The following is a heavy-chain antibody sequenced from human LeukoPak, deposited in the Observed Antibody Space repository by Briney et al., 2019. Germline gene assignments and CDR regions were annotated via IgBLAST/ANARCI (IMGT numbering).Heavy chain of an antibody. V-gene: IGHV3-23*01. CDR3: AKDQGYSGSYYLVY. CDR1: GFIFSSYA. CDR2: FSGNGGNT. Sequence: GGSLRLSCAASGFIFSSYAMSWVRQAPGKGLAWVSSFSGNGGNTYYADSVKDRFIISRDNSKNTLYLQMNTLRAEDTAVYYCAKDQGYSGSYYLVYWGQGTLVTVSS. J-gene: IGHJ4*02. D-gene: IGHD1-26*01.